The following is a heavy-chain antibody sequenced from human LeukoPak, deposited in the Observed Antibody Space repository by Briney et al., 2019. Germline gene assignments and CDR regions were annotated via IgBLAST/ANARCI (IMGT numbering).Heavy chain of an antibody. D-gene: IGHD2-8*02. CDR3: AKDLAWSFDY. CDR1: GFTFSIYG. J-gene: IGHJ4*02. V-gene: IGHV3-23*01. CDR2: ISGNGGST. Sequence: GGSLRLSCAASGFTFSIYGMGWVRQAPGKGLEWVSAISGNGGSTYHADSVKGRFTISRDNSRNTLYLQMNSLRAEDTAVYYCAKDLAWSFDYWGQGTLVTVSS.